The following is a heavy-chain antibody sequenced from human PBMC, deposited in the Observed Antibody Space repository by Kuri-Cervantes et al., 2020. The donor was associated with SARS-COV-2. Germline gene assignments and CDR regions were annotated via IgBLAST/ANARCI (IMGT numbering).Heavy chain of an antibody. CDR2: IIPILGIA. CDR1: GGTFSSYT. CDR3: ATPWGVTTYFDY. Sequence: SVKVSCKASGGTFSSYTISWVRQAPGQGLEWMGRIIPILGIANYAQKFQGRVTITADESTSTAYMELSSLRSEDTAVYYCATPWGVTTYFDYWGQGTLVTVSS. J-gene: IGHJ4*02. V-gene: IGHV1-69*02. D-gene: IGHD4-17*01.